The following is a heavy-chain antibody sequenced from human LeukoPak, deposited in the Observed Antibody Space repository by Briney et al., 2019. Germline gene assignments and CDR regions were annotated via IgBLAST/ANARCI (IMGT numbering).Heavy chain of an antibody. CDR2: IYYSGTT. D-gene: IGHD5-24*01. CDR3: AKSADGYNFDY. J-gene: IGHJ4*02. CDR1: SGSLISGGYY. Sequence: SETLSLTCTVSSGSLISGGYYWSWIRQHPGKGLEWIGYIYYSGTTYYNPSLKSRVTISVDTSNNQFSLKVTSVTAADTAVYYCAKSADGYNFDYWGQGTLVTVSS. V-gene: IGHV4-31*03.